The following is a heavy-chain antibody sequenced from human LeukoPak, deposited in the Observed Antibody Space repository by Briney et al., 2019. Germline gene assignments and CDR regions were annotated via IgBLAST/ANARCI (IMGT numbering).Heavy chain of an antibody. V-gene: IGHV1-2*06. D-gene: IGHD1-1*01. CDR3: ARDLSSTSNWELDS. CDR2: INCNSGGT. Sequence: ASVKVSCKASGYIFTDYFLHWVRQAPGQGPEWMRRINCNSGGTMYAQNLQDRVTMTRVTSISTAYMELSSLTSDDTAVYYCARDLSSTSNWELDSWGQGTPVTVSS. J-gene: IGHJ4*02. CDR1: GYIFTDYF.